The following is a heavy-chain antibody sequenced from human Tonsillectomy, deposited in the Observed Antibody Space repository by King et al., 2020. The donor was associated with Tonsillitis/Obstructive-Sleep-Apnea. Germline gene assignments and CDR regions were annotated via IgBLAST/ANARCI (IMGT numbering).Heavy chain of an antibody. D-gene: IGHD5-18*01. Sequence: QLVQSGAEVKKPGASVKVSCKASGYTFTSYYMHWVRQAPGQGLEWMGIINPSGGSTSYAQKFQGRVTMTRDTSTSTVYMELSSLGSEDTAVYYCARGGTEWIQLWYAFDYWGQGTLVTVSS. CDR3: ARGGTEWIQLWYAFDY. CDR1: GYTFTSYY. CDR2: INPSGGST. V-gene: IGHV1-46*01. J-gene: IGHJ4*02.